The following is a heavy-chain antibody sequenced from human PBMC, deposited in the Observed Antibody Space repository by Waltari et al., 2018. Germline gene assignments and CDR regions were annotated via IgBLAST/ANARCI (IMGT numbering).Heavy chain of an antibody. V-gene: IGHV3-7*01. Sequence: EVQLVESGGGLVQPGGSLRLSCAASGFTFSSYWMSWVRQAPGKGLEWVANIKQDGSEKYYVDSVKGRFTISRDNAKNSLYLQMNSLRAEDTAVYYCARVKLRFLEWFGYWGQGTLVTVSS. D-gene: IGHD3-3*01. CDR1: GFTFSSYW. CDR3: ARVKLRFLEWFGY. J-gene: IGHJ4*02. CDR2: IKQDGSEK.